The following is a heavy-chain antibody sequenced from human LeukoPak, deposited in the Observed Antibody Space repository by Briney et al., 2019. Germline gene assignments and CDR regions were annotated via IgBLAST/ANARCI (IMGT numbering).Heavy chain of an antibody. J-gene: IGHJ6*02. V-gene: IGHV3-7*03. CDR2: INHNGNVN. D-gene: IGHD3-16*01. CDR1: GFTFSNFW. CDR3: ARGGGLDV. Sequence: QTGGSLRLSRTASGFTFSNFWMGWVRQAPGKGLEWVASINHNGNVNYYVDSVKGRFTISRDNAKNSLYLQMSNLRAEDTAVYFCARGGGLDVWGQGATVTVSS.